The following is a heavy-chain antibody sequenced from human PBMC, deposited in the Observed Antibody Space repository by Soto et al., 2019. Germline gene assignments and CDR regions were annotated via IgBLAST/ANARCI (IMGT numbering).Heavy chain of an antibody. Sequence: GGSLRLSCAVSGFSFGSYAMSWVRESPGRGLEWVSIINNSGGTYYADSVKGRFTISRDNSRNMLYVQMNSLRAEDTAVYYCAKALWPYSGYFWRGYSLFDFWGQGTLVTVSS. D-gene: IGHD3-3*01. CDR2: INNSGGT. V-gene: IGHV3-23*01. CDR1: GFSFGSYA. J-gene: IGHJ4*02. CDR3: AKALWPYSGYFWRGYSLFDF.